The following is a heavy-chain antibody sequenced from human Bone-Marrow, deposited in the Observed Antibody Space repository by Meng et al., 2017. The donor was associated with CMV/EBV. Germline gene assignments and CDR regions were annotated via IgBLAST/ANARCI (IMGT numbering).Heavy chain of an antibody. CDR2: INSNNGDT. J-gene: IGHJ4*02. CDR3: ARSVTIFGVVITKFDY. V-gene: IGHV1-18*01. CDR1: GYTFTSYG. D-gene: IGHD3-3*01. Sequence: ASVKVSCKASGYTFTSYGISWVRQAPGQGLEWMGWINSNNGDTKYVQKLQGRVTMTTDTSTSTAYMELRSLRSDDTAVYYCARSVTIFGVVITKFDYWGQGTLVTVSS.